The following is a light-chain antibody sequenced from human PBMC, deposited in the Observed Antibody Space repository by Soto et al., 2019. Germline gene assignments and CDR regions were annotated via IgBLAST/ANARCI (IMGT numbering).Light chain of an antibody. CDR1: QSISSN. Sequence: IVMTQSPATLSVSPVQTATLSCRASQSISSNLAWYQQKPGQARRLLMFRTYSRATGFPARFSGSGSGTEFTLTIRSLQSEDFAVYYCKQYGSSPWTFGQGTKVDIK. V-gene: IGKV3-15*01. CDR2: RTY. J-gene: IGKJ1*01. CDR3: KQYGSSPWT.